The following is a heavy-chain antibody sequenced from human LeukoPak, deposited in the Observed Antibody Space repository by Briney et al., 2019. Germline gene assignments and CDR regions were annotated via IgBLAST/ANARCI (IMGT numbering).Heavy chain of an antibody. Sequence: SETLSLTCTVSGYSISSGYYWGWIRQPPGKGLEWIGSIYHSGSTYYNPSLKSRVTISVDTSKNQFSRKLSSVTAADTAVYYCARVRMEYDAFDIWGQGTMVTVSS. CDR1: GYSISSGYY. V-gene: IGHV4-38-2*02. J-gene: IGHJ3*02. D-gene: IGHD1-1*01. CDR2: IYHSGST. CDR3: ARVRMEYDAFDI.